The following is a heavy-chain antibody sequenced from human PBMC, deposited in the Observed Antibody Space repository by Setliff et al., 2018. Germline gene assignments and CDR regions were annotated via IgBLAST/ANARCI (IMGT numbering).Heavy chain of an antibody. Sequence: ASVKVSCKASGYIFTKYGINWVRQAPGQGLEWMGWIGDYNGNTLYAQNFQGRLTVTTDTSTSTAYMELSSLRSEDTAVYYCARDKGYDSSGYYFYYYYYMDVWGKGTTVTVSS. J-gene: IGHJ6*03. CDR1: GYIFTKYG. D-gene: IGHD3-22*01. CDR2: IGDYNGNT. V-gene: IGHV1-18*01. CDR3: ARDKGYDSSGYYFYYYYYMDV.